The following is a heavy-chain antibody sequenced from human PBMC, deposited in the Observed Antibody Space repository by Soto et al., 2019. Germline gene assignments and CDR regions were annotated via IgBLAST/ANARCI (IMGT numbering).Heavy chain of an antibody. CDR3: ARVFSDSSSFFDP. CDR1: GGSISSGGYY. Sequence: QVQLQESGPGLVKPSQTLSLTCTVSGGSISSGGYYWSWIRQHPGKGLEWIGYIYSVSTYYNPSLKRLVTISVDTSKNQFSLKLSSVTAADTAVYYCARVFSDSSSFFDPWGQGTLVTVSS. J-gene: IGHJ5*02. D-gene: IGHD6-13*01. CDR2: IYSVST. V-gene: IGHV4-31*01.